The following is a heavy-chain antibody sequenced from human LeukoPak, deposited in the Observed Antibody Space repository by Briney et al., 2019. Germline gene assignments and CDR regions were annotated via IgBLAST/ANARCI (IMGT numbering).Heavy chain of an antibody. Sequence: ASVKVSCKASGYTFTSYYMHWVRQAPGRGLEWMGWINPNSGGTNYAQKFQGRVTMTRDTSISTAYMELSRLRSDDTAVYYCARAMATQLYYFDYWGQGTLVTVSS. CDR3: ARAMATQLYYFDY. V-gene: IGHV1-2*02. D-gene: IGHD1-1*01. CDR2: INPNSGGT. J-gene: IGHJ4*02. CDR1: GYTFTSYY.